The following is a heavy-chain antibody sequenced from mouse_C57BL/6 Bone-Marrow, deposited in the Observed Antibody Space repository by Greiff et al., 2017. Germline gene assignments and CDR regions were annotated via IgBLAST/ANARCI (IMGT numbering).Heavy chain of an antibody. J-gene: IGHJ3*01. D-gene: IGHD1-1*01. CDR2: IYPRSGNP. Sequence: VKLQESGAELARPGASVKLSCKASGYTFTSYGISWVKQRTGQGLEWIGEIYPRSGNPYYNEKFKGKAPLTADKSSSTAYMDLRSLTSEDSAVYVCARSGSSFFAYWGQGTLVTVSA. CDR3: ARSGSSFFAY. CDR1: GYTFTSYG. V-gene: IGHV1-81*01.